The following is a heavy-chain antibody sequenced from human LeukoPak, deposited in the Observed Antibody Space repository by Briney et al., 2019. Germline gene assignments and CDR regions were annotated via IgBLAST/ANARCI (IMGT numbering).Heavy chain of an antibody. CDR2: IKEDGSIQ. V-gene: IGHV3-7*01. CDR1: GLTFSSYW. Sequence: GGSLRLSCVASGLTFSSYWMTWVRQAPGKGLEWLANIKEDGSIQYYLDSVRGRFTISRDNAKTSVYLQLNSLRADDTAVYYCARDVWTGVAVSDYWGQGTLVTVSS. D-gene: IGHD6-19*01. J-gene: IGHJ4*02. CDR3: ARDVWTGVAVSDY.